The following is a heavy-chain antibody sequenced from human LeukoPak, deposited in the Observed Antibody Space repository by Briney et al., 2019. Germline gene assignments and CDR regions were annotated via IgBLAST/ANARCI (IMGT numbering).Heavy chain of an antibody. CDR3: AKDKIGIRPGSLDY. CDR1: GFTFSSYA. D-gene: IGHD6-6*01. CDR2: ISYDGSNK. V-gene: IGHV3-30-3*01. J-gene: IGHJ4*02. Sequence: GGSLRLSCAASGFTFSSYAMHWVRQAPGKGLEWVAVISYDGSNKYYADSVKGRFTISRDNSKNTLYLQMNSLRGEDTALYYCAKDKIGIRPGSLDYWGQGTLVTVSS.